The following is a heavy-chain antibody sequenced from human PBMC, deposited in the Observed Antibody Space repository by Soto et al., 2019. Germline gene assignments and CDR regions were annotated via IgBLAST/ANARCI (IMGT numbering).Heavy chain of an antibody. CDR2: ISTYNGDR. CDR3: ARSRAGGTWEQYPSFYFDY. J-gene: IGHJ4*02. D-gene: IGHD1-26*01. Sequence: ASVKVSCKASGYTFTNYGISWVRQAPGQGLEWLGWISTYNGDRDFAQKVQGRVTMTTDTSTTTAYMELRSLRSDDTAVYYCARSRAGGTWEQYPSFYFDYWGQGALVTVSS. CDR1: GYTFTNYG. V-gene: IGHV1-18*01.